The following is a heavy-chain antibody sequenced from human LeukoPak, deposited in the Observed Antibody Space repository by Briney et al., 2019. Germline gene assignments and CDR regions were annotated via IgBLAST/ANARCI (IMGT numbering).Heavy chain of an antibody. CDR1: GGSISSYY. J-gene: IGHJ4*02. CDR3: ARLGSPEYYYDSSGYYPFDY. D-gene: IGHD3-22*01. V-gene: IGHV4-59*08. CDR2: IYYSGST. Sequence: SETLSLTCTVSGGSISSYYWSWIRQPPGKGLEWIGYIYYSGSTNYNPSLKSRVTISVDTSKNQFSLKLSSVTAAGTAVYYCARLGSPEYYYDSSGYYPFDYWGQGTLVTVSS.